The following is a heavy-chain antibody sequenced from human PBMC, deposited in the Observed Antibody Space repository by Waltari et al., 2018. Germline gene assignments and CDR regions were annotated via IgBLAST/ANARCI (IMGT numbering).Heavy chain of an antibody. J-gene: IGHJ2*01. CDR1: GFSFSGPA. CDR3: SRVASYWYFDL. CDR2: IRNKGNNYAT. Sequence: EVQLVESGGALVQPGGSLKLSCVGSGFSFSGPAIHWVRQAPGAGLEWIGNIRNKGNNYATEFAASVGGRFTISRDDSKNTVFLQMDRVTVEDTAVYFCSRVASYWYFDLWGRGTLVTVSS. V-gene: IGHV3-73*01.